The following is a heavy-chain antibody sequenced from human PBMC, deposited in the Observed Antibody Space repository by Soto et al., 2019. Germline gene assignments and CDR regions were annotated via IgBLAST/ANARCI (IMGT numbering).Heavy chain of an antibody. J-gene: IGHJ4*02. V-gene: IGHV3-23*01. Sequence: PGGSLRLSCAASGFTFSSYAMSWVRQAPGKGLEWVSDISGSGSSTYYADSVKGRFTISRDNAKNSLYLQMNSLRAEDTAVYYCARYSYGLFDYWGQGTLVTVSS. D-gene: IGHD5-18*01. CDR3: ARYSYGLFDY. CDR2: ISGSGSST. CDR1: GFTFSSYA.